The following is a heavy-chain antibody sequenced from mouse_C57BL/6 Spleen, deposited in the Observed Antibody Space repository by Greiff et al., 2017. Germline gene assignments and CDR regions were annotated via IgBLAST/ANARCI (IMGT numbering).Heavy chain of an antibody. J-gene: IGHJ2*01. Sequence: EVQLQQSGPELVKPGASVKISCKASGYTFTDYYMNWVKQSHGKSLEWIGDINPNNGGTSYNQKFKGKATLTVDKSSSTAYMELRSLTSEDSAVYYCARGEGRDYFDYWGQGTTRTVSS. CDR3: ARGEGRDYFDY. V-gene: IGHV1-26*01. D-gene: IGHD3-3*01. CDR1: GYTFTDYY. CDR2: INPNNGGT.